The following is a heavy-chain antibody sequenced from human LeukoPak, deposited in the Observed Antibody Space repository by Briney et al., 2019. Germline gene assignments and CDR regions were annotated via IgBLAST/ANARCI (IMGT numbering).Heavy chain of an antibody. J-gene: IGHJ4*02. D-gene: IGHD5-24*01. V-gene: IGHV3-7*03. CDR2: IKEDGTET. CDR3: AKEGRSLQTY. CDR1: GFTLSDYY. Sequence: GGSLRLSCATSGFTLSDYYMNWVRQAPGKGLEWVANIKEDGTETYYVDSVKGRFTISRDNAKNSLYLQMNSLRVEDTAVYYCAKEGRSLQTYWGQGTLVTVSS.